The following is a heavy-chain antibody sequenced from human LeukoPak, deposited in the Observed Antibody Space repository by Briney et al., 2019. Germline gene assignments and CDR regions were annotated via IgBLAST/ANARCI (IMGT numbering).Heavy chain of an antibody. CDR1: GGSISSSSYY. J-gene: IGHJ4*02. V-gene: IGHV4-39*01. CDR3: ASLWAYFDY. Sequence: SETLSLSCTVSGGSISSSSYYWGWIRQPPGKGLEWIGSIYYSGSTYYNPSLKSRVTISVDTSKNQFSLKLSSVTAADTAVYYCASLWAYFDYWGQGTLVTVSS. CDR2: IYYSGST. D-gene: IGHD7-27*01.